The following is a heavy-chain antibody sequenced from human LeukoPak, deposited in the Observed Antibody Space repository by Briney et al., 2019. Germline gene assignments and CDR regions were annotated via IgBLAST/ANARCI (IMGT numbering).Heavy chain of an antibody. V-gene: IGHV4-39*01. CDR1: GGSISSRSYY. Sequence: SETLSLTCTVSGGSISSRSYYWGWIRQPPGKGLEWIGSIYYSGSTYYNPSLKSRVTISVDTSKNQFSLKLSSVTAADTAVYYCARLVTEYGDYATYYYYYMDVWGKGTTVTISS. J-gene: IGHJ6*03. D-gene: IGHD4-17*01. CDR2: IYYSGST. CDR3: ARLVTEYGDYATYYYYYMDV.